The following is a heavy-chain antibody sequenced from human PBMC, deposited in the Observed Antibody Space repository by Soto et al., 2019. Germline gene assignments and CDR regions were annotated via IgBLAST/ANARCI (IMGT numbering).Heavy chain of an antibody. V-gene: IGHV3-30*09. CDR3: ARDLSGYNYGPLEY. D-gene: IGHD5-18*01. J-gene: IGHJ4*02. CDR2: ISYDGRVK. Sequence: PGGSLRLSCAASGFSISNFAFHWVRQAPGKGLEWGALISYDGRVKYYGDSARGRFATSRDNSKNTRYLQMNSLGSEATAVHFFARDLSGYNYGPLEYCRQGTLVTVSS. CDR1: GFSISNFA.